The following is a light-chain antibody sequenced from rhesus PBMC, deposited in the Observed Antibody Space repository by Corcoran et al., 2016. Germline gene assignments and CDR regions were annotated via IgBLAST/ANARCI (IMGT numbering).Light chain of an antibody. CDR1: SSDIGGYNY. CDR3: SSYAGSNTYI. CDR2: DVS. V-gene: IGLV2-23*01. J-gene: IGLJ1*01. Sequence: QAALTQPPSVSGSPGQSVTISCTGTSSDIGGYNYVSWYQQHPGKAPKLMIYDVSKRPSGVSDPFSGSKSGNTASLTISGLQAEDETDYYCSSYAGSNTYIFGVGTRLTVL.